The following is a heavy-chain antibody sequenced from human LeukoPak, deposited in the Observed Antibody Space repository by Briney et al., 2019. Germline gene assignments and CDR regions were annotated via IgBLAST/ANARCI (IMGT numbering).Heavy chain of an antibody. Sequence: GGSLRLSCVASRFTFSSYGMNWVRQAPGKGLEWVSYISSGSSTIYYADSVKGRFTISRDNAKNSLFLQMNSLRDEDTAVYYCARDLDYSNYKFDYWGQGTLVTVSS. CDR2: ISSGSSTI. D-gene: IGHD4-11*01. V-gene: IGHV3-48*02. CDR1: RFTFSSYG. J-gene: IGHJ4*02. CDR3: ARDLDYSNYKFDY.